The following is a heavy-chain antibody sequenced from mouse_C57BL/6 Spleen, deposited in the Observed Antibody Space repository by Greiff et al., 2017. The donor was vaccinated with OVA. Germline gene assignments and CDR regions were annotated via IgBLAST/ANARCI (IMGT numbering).Heavy chain of an antibody. CDR3: TRAITRYFDV. J-gene: IGHJ1*03. D-gene: IGHD1-1*01. V-gene: IGHV14-1*01. CDR1: GFNIKDYY. Sequence: VHVKQSGAELVRPGASVKLSCTASGFNIKDYYMHWVKQRPEQGLEWIGRIDPEDGDTEYAPKFQGKATMTADTSSNTAYLQLSSLTSEDTAVYYCTRAITRYFDVWGTGTTVTVSS. CDR2: IDPEDGDT.